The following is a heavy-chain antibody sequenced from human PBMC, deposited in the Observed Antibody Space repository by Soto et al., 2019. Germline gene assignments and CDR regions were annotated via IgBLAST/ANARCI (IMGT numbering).Heavy chain of an antibody. CDR1: GYAFTGYY. D-gene: IGHD2-15*01. CDR3: ARIGYCSGGSCYPMGAFDI. J-gene: IGHJ3*02. Sequence: ASVKVSCKASGYAFTGYYMHWVRQAPGQGLEWMGWINPNSGGTNYAQKFQGWVTMTRDTSISTAYMELSRLRSDDTAVYYCARIGYCSGGSCYPMGAFDIWGQGTMVTVSS. V-gene: IGHV1-2*04. CDR2: INPNSGGT.